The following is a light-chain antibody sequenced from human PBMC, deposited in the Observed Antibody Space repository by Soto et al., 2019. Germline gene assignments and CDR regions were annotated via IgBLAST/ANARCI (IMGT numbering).Light chain of an antibody. V-gene: IGKV3-15*01. CDR3: QQYHNWPLT. Sequence: EIVLTQSPATLSVSPGERATLSCRASQSIGSNLAWYQQKPGQVPRLLIYDASTRAAGIPTGFSGSGSGTEFTLTIGSLQSEDFAIYYCQQYHNWPLTLGGGTKVDIK. CDR2: DAS. CDR1: QSIGSN. J-gene: IGKJ4*01.